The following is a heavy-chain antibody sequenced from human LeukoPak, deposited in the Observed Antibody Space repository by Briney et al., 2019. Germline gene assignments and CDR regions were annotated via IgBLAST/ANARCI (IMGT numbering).Heavy chain of an antibody. V-gene: IGHV3-23*01. J-gene: IGHJ4*02. D-gene: IGHD1-26*01. CDR3: ARDSRIVGATGGSDY. CDR2: ISGSGGST. Sequence: GGSLRLSCAASGFTFSSYAMSWVRQAPGKGLEWVSAISGSGGSTYYADSVKGRFTISRDNSKNSLYLQMNSLRAEDTAVYYCARDSRIVGATGGSDYWGQGTLVTVSS. CDR1: GFTFSSYA.